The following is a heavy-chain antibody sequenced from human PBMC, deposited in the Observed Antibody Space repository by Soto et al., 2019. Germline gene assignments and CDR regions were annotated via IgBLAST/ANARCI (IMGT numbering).Heavy chain of an antibody. J-gene: IGHJ4*02. CDR3: VKGSGQVNSRLIDY. Sequence: HPGGSLRLSCSASGFTFTTYTLHWVRQAPGKGLEYVSSIANNGGSTYYADSVKGRFTISRDNSKNTLYLQMSSLRVDDTAVYFCVKGSGQVNSRLIDYWGQGTLVTVSS. CDR2: IANNGGST. V-gene: IGHV3-64D*06. D-gene: IGHD1-1*01. CDR1: GFTFTTYT.